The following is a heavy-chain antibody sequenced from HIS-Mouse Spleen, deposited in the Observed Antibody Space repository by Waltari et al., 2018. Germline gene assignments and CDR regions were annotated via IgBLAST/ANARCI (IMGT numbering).Heavy chain of an antibody. Sequence: QVQLQQWGAGLLKPSETLSLTCAVYGGSFSGYYWSWIRPPPGKGLEWIGEINHSGSTNYNPSLKSRVTISVDTSKNQFSLKLSSVTAADTAVYYCARGTGYSSSWTDAFDIWGQGTMVTVSS. CDR2: INHSGST. CDR3: ARGTGYSSSWTDAFDI. J-gene: IGHJ3*02. CDR1: GGSFSGYY. V-gene: IGHV4-34*01. D-gene: IGHD6-13*01.